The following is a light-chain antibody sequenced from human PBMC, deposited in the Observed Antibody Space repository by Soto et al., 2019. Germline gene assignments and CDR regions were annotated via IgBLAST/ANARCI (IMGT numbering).Light chain of an antibody. CDR2: AAS. Sequence: AIRMTQSPSSLSSSTGHRVTITCRASQCISSYLAWYQQKPGKAPKLLIYAASTLQSGVPSRFSGSGSGTDFTLTISCLQSEDFATYYCQQYYSYPQKFGQGTKGDIK. V-gene: IGKV1-8*01. J-gene: IGKJ1*01. CDR1: QCISSY. CDR3: QQYYSYPQK.